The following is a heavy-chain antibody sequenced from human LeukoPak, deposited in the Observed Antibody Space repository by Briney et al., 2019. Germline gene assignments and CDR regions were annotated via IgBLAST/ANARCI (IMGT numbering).Heavy chain of an antibody. CDR3: ARGASSSLNY. J-gene: IGHJ4*02. V-gene: IGHV4-34*01. D-gene: IGHD6-6*01. CDR1: GESFSDYY. CDR2: INHTGST. Sequence: PSETLSLTCGFYGESFSDYYWGWIRQPPGKGLEWIGEINHTGSTNYNPSLKSRVTISVDTSRNQFSLRLTSVTAADTAVYYCARGASSSLNYWGQGTLVTVSS.